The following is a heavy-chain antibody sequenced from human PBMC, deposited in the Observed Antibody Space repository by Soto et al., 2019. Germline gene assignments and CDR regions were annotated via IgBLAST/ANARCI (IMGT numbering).Heavy chain of an antibody. D-gene: IGHD2-15*01. CDR2: IYWDDVQ. J-gene: IGHJ4*02. Sequence: QITLKESGPPLVKPTQTLTLTCTISGFSLSTSGVGVGWIRQPPGKALEWLALIYWDDVQRYSPSLKTRLTITKDTSRNQVVLTMTNIDPGDTATYYCAHSPCSGGTCYLFDYWGQGTLVTVSS. CDR1: GFSLSTSGVG. V-gene: IGHV2-5*02. CDR3: AHSPCSGGTCYLFDY.